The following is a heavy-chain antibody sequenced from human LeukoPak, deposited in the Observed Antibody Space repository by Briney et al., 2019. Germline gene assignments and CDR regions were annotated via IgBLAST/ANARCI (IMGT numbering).Heavy chain of an antibody. V-gene: IGHV4-34*01. CDR3: ARGGLRFLEWLLFGDAFDI. CDR2: INHSGST. J-gene: IGHJ3*02. CDR1: GGSFSGYY. D-gene: IGHD3-3*01. Sequence: PSETLSLTCAVYGGSFSGYYWSWIRQPPGKGLEWIGEINHSGSTNYNPSLKSRVTISVDTSKNQFSLKLSSVTAADTAVYYCARGGLRFLEWLLFGDAFDIWGQGTMVTVSS.